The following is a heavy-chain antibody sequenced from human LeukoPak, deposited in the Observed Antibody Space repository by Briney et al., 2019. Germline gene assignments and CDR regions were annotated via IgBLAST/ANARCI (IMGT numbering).Heavy chain of an antibody. V-gene: IGHV5-51*01. J-gene: IGHJ4*02. Sequence: GESLRISCKGSGYSFTSYWIGWVRQMPGKGLEWMGIIYPGDPDTRYSPSFQGQVTISADKSISTAYLQWSSLKASDTAMYYCARPVLGYGGNSPFDYWGQGTLVTVSS. CDR1: GYSFTSYW. D-gene: IGHD4-23*01. CDR3: ARPVLGYGGNSPFDY. CDR2: IYPGDPDT.